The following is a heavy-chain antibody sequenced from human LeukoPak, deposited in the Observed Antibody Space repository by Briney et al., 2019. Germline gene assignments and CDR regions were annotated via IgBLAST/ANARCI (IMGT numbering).Heavy chain of an antibody. V-gene: IGHV4-34*01. J-gene: IGHJ5*02. D-gene: IGHD3-22*01. Sequence: SETLSLTCAVYGGSFSGYYWSWIRQPPGKGLEWIGEINHSGSTNYNPSLKSRVTISVDTSKNQFSLKLSSVTAADTAVYYRARATYYYDSSGYYPLNWFDPWGQGTLVTVSS. CDR2: INHSGST. CDR1: GGSFSGYY. CDR3: ARATYYYDSSGYYPLNWFDP.